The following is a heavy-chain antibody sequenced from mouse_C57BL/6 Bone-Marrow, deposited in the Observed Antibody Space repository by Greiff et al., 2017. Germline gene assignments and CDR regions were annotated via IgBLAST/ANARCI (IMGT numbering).Heavy chain of an antibody. CDR3: VRQGIVDYAMDY. CDR2: ISSGGSYT. CDR1: GFTFSSYG. V-gene: IGHV5-6*01. Sequence: EVHLVESGGDLVKPGGSLKLSCAASGFTFSSYGMSWVRQTPDKRLEWVATISSGGSYTYYPDSVKGRFTISRDNAKNTLYLQMSSLKSEDTAMYYCVRQGIVDYAMDYWGQGTSVTVSS. J-gene: IGHJ4*01. D-gene: IGHD1-1*01.